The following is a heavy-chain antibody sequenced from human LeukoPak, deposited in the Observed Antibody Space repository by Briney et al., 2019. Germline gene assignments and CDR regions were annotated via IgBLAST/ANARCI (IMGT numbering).Heavy chain of an antibody. CDR3: ARSMDTVMANWFDP. J-gene: IGHJ5*02. CDR1: GFTLSSYW. Sequence: GGSLRLSCAAFGFTLSSYWMHWVRQAPGKGLVWVPRIKSDGSSTTYADSVKGRFTISRDNAKNTLYLQMNSLRAEDTAVYYCARSMDTVMANWFDPWGQGTLVTVSS. V-gene: IGHV3-74*01. CDR2: IKSDGSST. D-gene: IGHD5-18*01.